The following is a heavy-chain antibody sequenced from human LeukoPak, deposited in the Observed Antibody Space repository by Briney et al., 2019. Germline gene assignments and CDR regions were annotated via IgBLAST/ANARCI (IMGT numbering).Heavy chain of an antibody. J-gene: IGHJ4*02. Sequence: PSETLSLTCTVSGGSISSYYWSWIRQPAGKGLGWIGRIYTSGSTNYNPSLKSRVTMSVDTSKNQFSLKLSSETAADTAVYYCARQPSGYLKYYFGYWGQGTLVTVSS. CDR2: IYTSGST. V-gene: IGHV4-4*07. D-gene: IGHD3-3*01. CDR1: GGSISSYY. CDR3: ARQPSGYLKYYFGY.